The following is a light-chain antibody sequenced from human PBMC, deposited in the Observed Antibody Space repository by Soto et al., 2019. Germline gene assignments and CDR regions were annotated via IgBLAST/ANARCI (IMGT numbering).Light chain of an antibody. CDR3: AAWDDSQSGEVV. CDR1: SSNIGSNY. Sequence: QSVLTQPPSASGTPGQRVTISCSGSSSNIGSNYVYWYQQLPGTAPKLLIYRNNQRPSGVPDRFSGSKSGTSASLAISGLRSEDEADYYCAAWDDSQSGEVVFGGGTKLTVL. J-gene: IGLJ2*01. CDR2: RNN. V-gene: IGLV1-47*01.